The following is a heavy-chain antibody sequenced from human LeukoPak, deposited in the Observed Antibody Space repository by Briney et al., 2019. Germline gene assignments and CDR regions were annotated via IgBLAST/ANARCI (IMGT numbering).Heavy chain of an antibody. J-gene: IGHJ4*02. V-gene: IGHV4-39*01. CDR2: IYYSGST. D-gene: IGHD3-10*01. Sequence: SETLSLTCTVSGGSISSSSYYWGWIRQPPGKGLEWIGSIYYSGSTYYNPSLKSRVTISVDTSRNQFSLKLSSVTAADTAVYFCARHRGYYGSGSKLDCWGQGTLVTVSS. CDR3: ARHRGYYGSGSKLDC. CDR1: GGSISSSSYY.